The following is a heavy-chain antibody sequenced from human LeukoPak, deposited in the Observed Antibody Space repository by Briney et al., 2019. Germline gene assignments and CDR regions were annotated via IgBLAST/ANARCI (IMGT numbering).Heavy chain of an antibody. CDR1: GFTFSTYS. CDR2: ISSSSSTI. CDR3: AKDREGGYSSSWYGEPPDY. J-gene: IGHJ4*02. V-gene: IGHV3-48*01. Sequence: GGSLRLSCAASGFTFSTYSMNWVRQAPGKGLEWVSYISSSSSTIYYADSVKGRFTISRDNSKNTLYLQMNSLRAEDTAVYYCAKDREGGYSSSWYGEPPDYWGQGTLVTVSS. D-gene: IGHD6-13*01.